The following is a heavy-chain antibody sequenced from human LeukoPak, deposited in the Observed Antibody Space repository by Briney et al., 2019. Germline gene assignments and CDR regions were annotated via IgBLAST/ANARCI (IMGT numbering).Heavy chain of an antibody. V-gene: IGHV4-4*07. Sequence: SETLSLTCTVSGGSISSYYWNWIRQPAGKGLEWIGRFYTSGSTNYNPSLESRVTMSVDTSKNQFSLKLSSVTAADTAVYYCARDRGNYGDYAYNWFDPWGQGTLVTVSS. CDR3: ARDRGNYGDYAYNWFDP. CDR1: GGSISSYY. D-gene: IGHD4-17*01. J-gene: IGHJ5*02. CDR2: FYTSGST.